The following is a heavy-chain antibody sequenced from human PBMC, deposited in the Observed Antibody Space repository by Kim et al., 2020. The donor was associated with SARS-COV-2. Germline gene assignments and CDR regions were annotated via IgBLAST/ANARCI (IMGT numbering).Heavy chain of an antibody. J-gene: IGHJ5*02. CDR2: VSGSGGRT. CDR1: GFTFSRYA. CDR3: AKDAGNDYGDQLDA. D-gene: IGHD4-17*01. Sequence: GGSLRLSCAASGFTFSRYAMCWVRLAPGKGMEWVSAVSGSGGRTYYADSVKGRFTISRDNSKNTMYLQMNSLRAEDTAVYYCAKDAGNDYGDQLDAGGQGTLVTVSS. V-gene: IGHV3-23*01.